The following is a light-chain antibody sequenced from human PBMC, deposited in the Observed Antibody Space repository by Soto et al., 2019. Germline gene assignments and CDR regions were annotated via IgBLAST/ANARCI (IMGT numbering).Light chain of an antibody. V-gene: IGKV1-5*01. CDR1: QSISTY. CDR2: DAS. J-gene: IGKJ1*01. Sequence: DIQMTQSPSSLSASVEARVIITCRASQSISTYLNWYQKKPGKAPKLLXYDASSLESGVPSRFSGSGSGTELTLTISSLQPDDFANYYCQQYNSYFSWTFGQGTKVDIK. CDR3: QQYNSYFSWT.